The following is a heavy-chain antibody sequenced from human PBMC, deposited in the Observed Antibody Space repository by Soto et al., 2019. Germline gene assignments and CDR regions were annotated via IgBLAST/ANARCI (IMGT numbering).Heavy chain of an antibody. J-gene: IGHJ4*02. V-gene: IGHV4-34*01. D-gene: IGHD3-22*01. CDR2: INHSGST. CDR3: ARVSYYDSSGSYFDY. Sequence: PSETLSLTCAVYGGSFSGYYWSWIRQPPGKGLEWIGEINHSGSTNYNPSLKSRVTISVDTSKNQFSLKLSSVTAADTAVYYCARVSYYDSSGSYFDYWGQGTLVTSPQ. CDR1: GGSFSGYY.